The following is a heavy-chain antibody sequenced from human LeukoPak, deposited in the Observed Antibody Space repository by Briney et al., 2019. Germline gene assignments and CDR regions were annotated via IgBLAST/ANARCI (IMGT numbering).Heavy chain of an antibody. CDR2: ISYDGSNK. CDR1: GFTFSSYA. J-gene: IGHJ4*02. CDR3: ARDLVGATMIDYYFDY. V-gene: IGHV3-30-3*01. D-gene: IGHD1-26*01. Sequence: GGSLRLSCAASGFTFSSYAMHWVRQAPGKGLEWVAVISYDGSNKYYADSVKGRFTISRDNSKNTLYLQMNSLRAEDTAVYYCARDLVGATMIDYYFDYWGQGTLVTVSS.